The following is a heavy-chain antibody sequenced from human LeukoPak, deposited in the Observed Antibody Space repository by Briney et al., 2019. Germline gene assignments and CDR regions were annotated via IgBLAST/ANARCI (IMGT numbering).Heavy chain of an antibody. Sequence: SETLSLTCTVSGGSISSYYWSWIRQPPGKGLEWIGYIYYSGSTNYNPSLKSRVTISVDTSKNQFSLKLSSVTAADTAVYYCASSPQSGSYYFDYWGQGTLVTVFS. CDR1: GGSISSYY. V-gene: IGHV4-59*01. CDR3: ASSPQSGSYYFDY. J-gene: IGHJ4*02. CDR2: IYYSGST. D-gene: IGHD1-26*01.